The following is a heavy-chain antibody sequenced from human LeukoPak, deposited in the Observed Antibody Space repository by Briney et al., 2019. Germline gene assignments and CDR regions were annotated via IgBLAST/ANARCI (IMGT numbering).Heavy chain of an antibody. CDR3: ARDNEYMDV. V-gene: IGHV3-48*01. D-gene: IGHD1-1*01. Sequence: GGSLRRACPGSGCIFSMYSMNWVRPAAGKGLEWVSYISSSSSTIYYADSVKGRFTISRDNAKNSLYLQMNSLRAEDTAVYYCARDNEYMDVWGKGTTVTVSS. J-gene: IGHJ6*03. CDR1: GCIFSMYS. CDR2: ISSSSSTI.